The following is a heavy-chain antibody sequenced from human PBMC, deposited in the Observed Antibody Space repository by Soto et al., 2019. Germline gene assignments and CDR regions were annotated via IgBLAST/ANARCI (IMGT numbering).Heavy chain of an antibody. V-gene: IGHV1-3*01. CDR3: ARSIVVVTAADY. CDR2: INAGNGNT. CDR1: GYTFTSYA. Sequence: ASVKVSCKAPGYTFTSYAMHCVRQAPGQRLEWMGWINAGNGNTKYSQKFQGRVTISRDTSASTAYMELSSLRSEDTAVYYCARSIVVVTAADYWGQGTLVTVSS. D-gene: IGHD2-21*02. J-gene: IGHJ4*02.